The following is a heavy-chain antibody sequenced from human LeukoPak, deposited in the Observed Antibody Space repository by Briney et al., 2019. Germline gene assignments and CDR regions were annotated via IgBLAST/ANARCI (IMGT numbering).Heavy chain of an antibody. V-gene: IGHV4-59*07. CDR2: IYYSGSN. J-gene: IGHJ3*02. CDR1: DGSISSYY. D-gene: IGHD6-19*01. Sequence: PSDTLSLTCTVSDGSISSYYWSWIRQPPGQGLEWMGYIYYSGSNNYNPYLKSRITMSVATSKTQFSLKLSSVTAADTAVYYCARAPSGWDAFDIWGQGTMVTVSS. CDR3: ARAPSGWDAFDI.